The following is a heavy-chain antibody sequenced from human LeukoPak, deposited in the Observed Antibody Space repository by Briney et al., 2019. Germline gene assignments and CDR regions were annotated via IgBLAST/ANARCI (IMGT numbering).Heavy chain of an antibody. J-gene: IGHJ4*02. D-gene: IGHD1-26*01. CDR3: ARDRGGSFFDY. Sequence: GGSLRLSCAASGFTFSSYSMNWVRQAPGKGLEWVSYISSSSSTIYYADSMKGRFTISRDNAKNSLYLQMNSLRAEDTAVYYCARDRGGSFFDYWGQGTLVTVSS. CDR1: GFTFSSYS. V-gene: IGHV3-48*01. CDR2: ISSSSSTI.